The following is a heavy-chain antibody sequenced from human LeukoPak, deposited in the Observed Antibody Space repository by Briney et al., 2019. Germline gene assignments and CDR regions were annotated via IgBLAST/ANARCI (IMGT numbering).Heavy chain of an antibody. V-gene: IGHV3-48*04. CDR2: INGGGGSI. CDR3: ARVNYYDTRGIDAFDI. J-gene: IGHJ3*02. D-gene: IGHD3-22*01. CDR1: GFTFSSYS. Sequence: QPGGSLRLSCAASGFTFSSYSMNWVRQAPGKGLEWVSYINGGGGSIYYADSVKGRFTISRDNAKNSLYLQMNSLRAEDTAVYYCARVNYYDTRGIDAFDIWGQGTMVTVSS.